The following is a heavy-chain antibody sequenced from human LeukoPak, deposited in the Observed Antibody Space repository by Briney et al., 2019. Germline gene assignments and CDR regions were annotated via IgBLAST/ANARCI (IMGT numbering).Heavy chain of an antibody. CDR1: GFTFSGYA. Sequence: PGGSLRLSCAASGFTFSGYAMSWVRQAPGKGLKWLSTITGGAENTYYADSVKGRFTISRDNSKNTVYLQMNSLRAEDTAVYYCAKDLYQTTVVWALRGLDYWGQGTLVTVSS. D-gene: IGHD3-22*01. V-gene: IGHV3-23*01. CDR2: ITGGAENT. CDR3: AKDLYQTTVVWALRGLDY. J-gene: IGHJ4*02.